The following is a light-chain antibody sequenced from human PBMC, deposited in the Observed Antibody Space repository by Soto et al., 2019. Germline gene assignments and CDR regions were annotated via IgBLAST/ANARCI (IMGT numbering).Light chain of an antibody. CDR1: SSDVGAYNY. J-gene: IGLJ3*02. CDR3: SSYTSSSTWV. V-gene: IGLV2-14*01. Sequence: QSALTQPASVSGSPGQSITISCTGTSSDVGAYNYVSWYQQHPGKAPKLMIYEVRNRPSGVSDRFSGSRSGNTASLTISGLPAEDECDYYCSSYTSSSTWVFGGGTKLTVL. CDR2: EVR.